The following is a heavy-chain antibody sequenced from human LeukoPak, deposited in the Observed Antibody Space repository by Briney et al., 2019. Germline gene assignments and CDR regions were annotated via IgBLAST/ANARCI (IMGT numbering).Heavy chain of an antibody. Sequence: SQTLSLTCTVPGGSISSSSYYWGWIRQPPGKGLEWIGSIYYSGSTYYNPSPKSRVTISVDTSKNQFSLKLSSVTAADTAVYYCAREYNWNYGGWGQGTLVTVSS. CDR2: IYYSGST. V-gene: IGHV4-39*02. J-gene: IGHJ4*02. D-gene: IGHD1-7*01. CDR1: GGSISSSSYY. CDR3: AREYNWNYGG.